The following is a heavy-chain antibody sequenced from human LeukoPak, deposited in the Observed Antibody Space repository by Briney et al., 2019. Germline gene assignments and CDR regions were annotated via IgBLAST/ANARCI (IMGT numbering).Heavy chain of an antibody. CDR2: INPNSGGT. D-gene: IGHD3-3*02. V-gene: IGHV1-2*02. CDR3: ARDLSPSIAQNWFDP. Sequence: ASVKVSCKASGYTFTGYYMHWVRQAPGQGLEWMGWINPNSGGTNYAQKFQGRVTMTRDTSISTAYMKLSRLRSDDTAVYYCARDLSPSIAQNWFDPWGQGTLVTVSS. J-gene: IGHJ5*02. CDR1: GYTFTGYY.